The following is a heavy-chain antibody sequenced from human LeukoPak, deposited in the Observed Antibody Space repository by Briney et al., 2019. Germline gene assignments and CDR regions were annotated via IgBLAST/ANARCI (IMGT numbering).Heavy chain of an antibody. D-gene: IGHD3-10*01. V-gene: IGHV3-23*01. CDR3: AEEAYYGSGSYYNGRDY. CDR2: ISSGGGHT. CDR1: GFTFSIYA. Sequence: GGSLSLSRAASGFTFSIYAMSWFRQAPGKGLEWVSAISSGGGHTYYADSVKGRFTISRGNSKNTLYLQMHSLRAEDTAVYYCAEEAYYGSGSYYNGRDYWGEGTLVTVSS. J-gene: IGHJ4*02.